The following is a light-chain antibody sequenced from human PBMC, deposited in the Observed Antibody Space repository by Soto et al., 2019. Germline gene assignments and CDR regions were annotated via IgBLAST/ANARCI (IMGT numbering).Light chain of an antibody. Sequence: QPVLTQPASVSGSPGQSITISCTGTSSDVGGFNYVSWFQQHPGKAPKLMIYEVNSRPSGVSDRFSGSKSGNTASLTISGLQPEDEADYYCNSYTSINTLVFGTGTKVTVL. J-gene: IGLJ1*01. CDR2: EVN. CDR3: NSYTSINTLV. CDR1: SSDVGGFNY. V-gene: IGLV2-14*01.